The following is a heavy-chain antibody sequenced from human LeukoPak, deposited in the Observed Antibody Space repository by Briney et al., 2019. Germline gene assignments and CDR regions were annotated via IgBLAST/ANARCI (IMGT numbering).Heavy chain of an antibody. CDR3: AKVGYSYGHYYYYMDV. CDR1: GFTFSDYY. D-gene: IGHD5-18*01. Sequence: GGSLRLSCAASGFTFSDYYMSWIRQAPGKGLEWVSYISSSGSTIYYADSVKGRFTISRDNSKNTLYLQMNSLRAEDTAVYYCAKVGYSYGHYYYYMDVWGKGTTVTVSS. V-gene: IGHV3-11*04. J-gene: IGHJ6*03. CDR2: ISSSGSTI.